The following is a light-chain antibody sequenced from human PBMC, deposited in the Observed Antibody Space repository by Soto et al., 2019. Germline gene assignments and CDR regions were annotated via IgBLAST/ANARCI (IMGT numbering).Light chain of an antibody. CDR3: CSYAGSSTSVV. J-gene: IGLJ2*01. V-gene: IGLV2-23*01. Sequence: QSVLTQPASVSGSPGQSITLSCTGTSSDVGSYNLVSWYQPHPGKAPKLMIYEGSKRPSGVSNRFSGSKSGNTASLTISGLQDEDEAEYYCCSYAGSSTSVVFGGGTKVTVL. CDR1: SSDVGSYNL. CDR2: EGS.